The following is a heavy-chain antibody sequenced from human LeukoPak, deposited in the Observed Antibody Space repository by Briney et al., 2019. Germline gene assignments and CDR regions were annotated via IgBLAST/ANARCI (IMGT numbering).Heavy chain of an antibody. D-gene: IGHD3-22*01. J-gene: IGHJ4*02. Sequence: GASVKVSCKASGYTFTSYYMHWVRQAPGQGLEWMEIINPSGGTTSYAQKFQGRVTMTRDTSTSTIYMELSSLRSEDTAVYYCARSLTGYYDSSGFWGQGTLVTVSS. CDR3: ARSLTGYYDSSGF. V-gene: IGHV1-46*01. CDR2: INPSGGTT. CDR1: GYTFTSYY.